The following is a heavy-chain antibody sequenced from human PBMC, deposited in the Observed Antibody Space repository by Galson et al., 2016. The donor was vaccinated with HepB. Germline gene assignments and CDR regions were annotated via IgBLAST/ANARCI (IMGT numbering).Heavy chain of an antibody. D-gene: IGHD1-26*01. J-gene: IGHJ4*02. Sequence: QSGAEVKKPGESLKISCKASGYSFSTYWMGWVRQMPGKGLEWMGLIYSGDSDTRYSPSFQGQVTISVDKSITTAYLQWSSLKASDTAMYFCGRLGEAMYFDNWGQGTLVTVSS. CDR2: IYSGDSDT. CDR1: GYSFSTYW. V-gene: IGHV5-51*01. CDR3: GRLGEAMYFDN.